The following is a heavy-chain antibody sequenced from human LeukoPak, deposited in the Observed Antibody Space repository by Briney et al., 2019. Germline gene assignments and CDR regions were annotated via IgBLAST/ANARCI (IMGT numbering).Heavy chain of an antibody. D-gene: IGHD5-18*01. CDR1: GYTFTNYG. CDR3: ARPHGGNNYGYYFDY. Sequence: ASVKVSCKASGYTFTNYGITWVRQAPGQGLECMGWINIYNGHTNYVQKFQGRVTMTTDTSTSTAYMDLRSLRSDDTAVYYCARPHGGNNYGYYFDYWGQGTLVTVSS. V-gene: IGHV1-18*01. CDR2: INIYNGHT. J-gene: IGHJ4*02.